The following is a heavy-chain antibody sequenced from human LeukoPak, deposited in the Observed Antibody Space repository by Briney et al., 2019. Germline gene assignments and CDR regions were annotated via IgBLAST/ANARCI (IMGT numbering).Heavy chain of an antibody. D-gene: IGHD1-1*01. V-gene: IGHV6-1*01. Sequence: SQTLSLTCAISGDSVSSNSAAWNWVRHSPERGLEWLGSTFYRSKWYNEYAVSVKGRIPINPHTSKNQFSLQVNSVTPDDTAVYYCARGVERIDYWGQGTLVTVSS. CDR2: TFYRSKWYN. J-gene: IGHJ4*02. CDR3: ARGVERIDY. CDR1: GDSVSSNSAA.